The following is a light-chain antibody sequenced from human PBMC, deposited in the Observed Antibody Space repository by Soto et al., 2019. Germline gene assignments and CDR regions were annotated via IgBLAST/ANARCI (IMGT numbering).Light chain of an antibody. CDR2: GAS. J-gene: IGKJ3*01. CDR3: QQFGSSPGFT. Sequence: EIVLTQSPGTLSLSPGERATLSCRASQSINSRYLAWYQQKPGQAPRLLIYGASSRATGIPDRFSRSGSGTDFTLTISRLAPEYFAVYYCQQFGSSPGFTFGPGTKVDIK. V-gene: IGKV3-20*01. CDR1: QSINSRY.